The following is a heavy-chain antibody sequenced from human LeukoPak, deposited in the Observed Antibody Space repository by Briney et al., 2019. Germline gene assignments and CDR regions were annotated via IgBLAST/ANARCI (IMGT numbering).Heavy chain of an antibody. CDR2: ISGSGGST. Sequence: GGSLRLSCAASGFTFSNAWMSWVRQAPGKGLEWVSSISGSGGSTQYADSVQGRFAISRDNSKNTLYLQMNSLRVEDTAVYFCARDPNGDYIGTFDMWGRGTMVSVSS. D-gene: IGHD4-17*01. J-gene: IGHJ3*02. V-gene: IGHV3-23*01. CDR3: ARDPNGDYIGTFDM. CDR1: GFTFSNAW.